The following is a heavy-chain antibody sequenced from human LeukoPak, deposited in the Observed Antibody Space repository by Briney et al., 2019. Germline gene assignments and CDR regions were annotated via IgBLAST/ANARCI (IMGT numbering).Heavy chain of an antibody. CDR2: IWYDGTNK. D-gene: IGHD3-22*01. CDR3: ARAAYDSSGYLTL. Sequence: PGGSLRLSCAASGFTFSSYGMHWVRQAPGKGLEWVAVIWYDGTNKYYADSVKGRFTISRDSSKNTLYLQMNSLRAEDTAVYYCARAAYDSSGYLTLWGRGTLVTVSS. CDR1: GFTFSSYG. J-gene: IGHJ4*02. V-gene: IGHV3-33*01.